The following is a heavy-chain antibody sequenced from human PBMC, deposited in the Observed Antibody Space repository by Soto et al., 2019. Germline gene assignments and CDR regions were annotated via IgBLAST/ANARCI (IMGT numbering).Heavy chain of an antibody. CDR2: IYPGDSDT. J-gene: IGHJ6*02. V-gene: IGHV5-51*01. CDR1: GYSFTSYW. CDR3: ARLQLGYCSSTSCWADYYYYYGMDV. D-gene: IGHD2-2*01. Sequence: LGESLKISCKGSGYSFTSYWIGWVRQMPGKGLEWMGIIYPGDSDTSYSPSFQGQVTISADKSISTAYLQWSSLKASDTAMYYCARLQLGYCSSTSCWADYYYYYGMDVWGQGTTVTVSS.